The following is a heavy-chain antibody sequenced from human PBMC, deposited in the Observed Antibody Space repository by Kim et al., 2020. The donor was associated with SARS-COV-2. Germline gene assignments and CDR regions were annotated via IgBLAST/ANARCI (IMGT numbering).Heavy chain of an antibody. V-gene: IGHV4-59*01. Sequence: YNPSLKGRVTISVATSKTQFSLKLSSVTAADTAVYYCARSDYGDPSGFDYWGQGTLVTVSS. J-gene: IGHJ4*02. CDR3: ARSDYGDPSGFDY. D-gene: IGHD4-17*01.